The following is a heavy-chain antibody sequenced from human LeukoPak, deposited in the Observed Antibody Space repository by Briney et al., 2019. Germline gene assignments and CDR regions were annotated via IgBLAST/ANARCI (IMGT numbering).Heavy chain of an antibody. Sequence: GGSLRLTCAGSGFTFNSYGMNWVRQAPGKGLEWVAFIRYDGSKRNYADSVKGRFTISRDNSKNTLYLHMNSLRPEDTAVYYCAKERIVVVVAATEPVDYWGQGTLVTVSS. CDR3: AKERIVVVVAATEPVDY. CDR2: IRYDGSKR. V-gene: IGHV3-30*02. D-gene: IGHD2-15*01. J-gene: IGHJ4*02. CDR1: GFTFNSYG.